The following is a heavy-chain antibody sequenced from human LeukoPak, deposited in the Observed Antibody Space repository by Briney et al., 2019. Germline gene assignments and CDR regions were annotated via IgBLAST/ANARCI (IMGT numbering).Heavy chain of an antibody. CDR1: GFAFDDFA. V-gene: IGHV3-49*04. Sequence: GGSLRLSCTTSGFAFDDFAMSWVRQPAGKGLEWVGFIRRRAYGGAAEYAASVKGRFIISRDDSKGIAYLQMNSLKTEDTAVYYCSRNGLVDFDYWGQGSRVIASP. CDR3: SRNGLVDFDY. J-gene: IGHJ4*02. CDR2: IRRRAYGGAA.